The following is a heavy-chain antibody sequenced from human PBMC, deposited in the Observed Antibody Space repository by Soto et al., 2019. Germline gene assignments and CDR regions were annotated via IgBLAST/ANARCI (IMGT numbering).Heavy chain of an antibody. Sequence: SETLSLTCAVYGGSLGGYFWTWIRQPPGKGLEWIGEIHHSGSTNYNPSLKSRVTISVDTSNNQLSLKVNSVTTADTAVYYCARAVVSSSSWSTSNGAFDIWGQGTMVTVSS. J-gene: IGHJ3*02. CDR2: IHHSGST. CDR1: GGSLGGYF. D-gene: IGHD6-13*01. V-gene: IGHV4-34*01. CDR3: ARAVVSSSSWSTSNGAFDI.